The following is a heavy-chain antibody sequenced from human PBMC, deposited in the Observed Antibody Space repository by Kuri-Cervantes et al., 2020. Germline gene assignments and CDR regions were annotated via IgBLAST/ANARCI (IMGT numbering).Heavy chain of an antibody. D-gene: IGHD6-19*01. V-gene: IGHV4-59*02. CDR3: AGTPSNRGSGWETVLYYFDY. CDR1: GASVSSYY. J-gene: IGHJ4*02. CDR2: ISNTGST. Sequence: SETLSLTCTVSGASVSSYYWSWIRQPPGKRLEWIGYISNTGSTNYNPSLKSRVTISLDTSKNQFSLKLSSVTAADTAAYYCAGTPSNRGSGWETVLYYFDYWGQGTLVTVSS.